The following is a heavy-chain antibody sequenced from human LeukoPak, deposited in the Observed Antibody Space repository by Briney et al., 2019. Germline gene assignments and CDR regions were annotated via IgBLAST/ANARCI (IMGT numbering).Heavy chain of an antibody. CDR3: ARDSGYGKFDY. Sequence: GGSLRLSCAASAFTLSSYWMSWVRQAPGKGLEWVASMNKDGSEKYYVGSVKGRFTISRDNAKNSLYLQMNSLRAEDTAVYYCARDSGYGKFDYWGQGTLVTVSS. J-gene: IGHJ4*02. V-gene: IGHV3-7*05. D-gene: IGHD5-12*01. CDR2: MNKDGSEK. CDR1: AFTLSSYW.